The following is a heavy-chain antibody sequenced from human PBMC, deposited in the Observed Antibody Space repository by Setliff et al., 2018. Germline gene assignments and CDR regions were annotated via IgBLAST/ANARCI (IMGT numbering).Heavy chain of an antibody. Sequence: SETLSLTCTVSGGSISNYYWTWIRQPPGKGLDWIGYIFTRGSTNYNPSLKSRVTISLDTSKNQFSLKLSPVTAADTAVYYCARELVATWRGYSSSSPRYYFDNWGQGTLVTVSS. CDR1: GGSISNYY. CDR2: IFTRGST. V-gene: IGHV4-4*08. CDR3: ARELVATWRGYSSSSPRYYFDN. J-gene: IGHJ4*02. D-gene: IGHD6-6*01.